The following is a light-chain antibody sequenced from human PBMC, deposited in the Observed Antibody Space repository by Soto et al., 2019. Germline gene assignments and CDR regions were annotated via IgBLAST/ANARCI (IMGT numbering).Light chain of an antibody. CDR1: QSVSSY. CDR2: DAS. CDR3: QQRSNWPPGIFT. J-gene: IGKJ3*01. V-gene: IGKV3-11*01. Sequence: EIVLTQSPATLSLSPGERATLSCRASQSVSSYLAWYQQKPGQAPRLLIYDASNRATGIPARFSGSGSGTDFTLTISSLEPEDFAVYYCQQRSNWPPGIFTFGPGTNVDIK.